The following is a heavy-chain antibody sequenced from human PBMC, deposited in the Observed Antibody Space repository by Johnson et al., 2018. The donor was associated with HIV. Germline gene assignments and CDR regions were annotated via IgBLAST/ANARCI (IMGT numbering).Heavy chain of an antibody. CDR2: ISYDGSSK. CDR3: ARGSYYDSSGDAFDI. CDR1: GFTFSSYA. Sequence: QVQLVESGGGVVQPGRSLRLSCAASGFTFSSYAMHWVRQAPGKGLEWVAVISYDGSSKYYADSVKGRFTISRDNSKNTLYVQMNSLRADDTAVYYCARGSYYDSSGDAFDIWGQGTMVTVSS. J-gene: IGHJ3*02. D-gene: IGHD3-22*01. V-gene: IGHV3-30-3*01.